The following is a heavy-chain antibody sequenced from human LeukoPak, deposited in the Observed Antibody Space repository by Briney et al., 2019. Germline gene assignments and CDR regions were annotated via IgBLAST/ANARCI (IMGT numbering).Heavy chain of an antibody. Sequence: SETLSLTCAVSGGSISSGGYSWSWIRQPPGNGLEWIGYIYYSGSTYYNPSLKSRVTISVDTSKNQFSLKLSSVTAADTAVYYCARVRIAAVDDAFDIWGQGTMVTVSS. J-gene: IGHJ3*02. CDR1: GGSISSGGYS. CDR3: ARVRIAAVDDAFDI. D-gene: IGHD6-13*01. V-gene: IGHV4-30-4*07. CDR2: IYYSGST.